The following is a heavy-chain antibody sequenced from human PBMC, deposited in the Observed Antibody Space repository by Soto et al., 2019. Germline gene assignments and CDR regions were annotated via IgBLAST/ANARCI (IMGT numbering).Heavy chain of an antibody. CDR3: ARAGWLKSRYYFDY. CDR2: IYYSGST. J-gene: IGHJ4*02. V-gene: IGHV4-59*01. Sequence: SETLSLTCTVSGGSISSYYWSWIRQPPGKGLEWIGYIYYSGSTNYNPSLKSRVTISVDTSKNQFSLKLSSVTAADTAVYYCARAGWLKSRYYFDYWGQGTLVTVSS. D-gene: IGHD5-12*01. CDR1: GGSISSYY.